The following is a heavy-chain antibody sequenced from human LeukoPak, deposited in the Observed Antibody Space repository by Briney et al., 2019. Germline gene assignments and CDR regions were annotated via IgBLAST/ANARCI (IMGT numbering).Heavy chain of an antibody. V-gene: IGHV3-30*03. CDR1: GFTFSSYG. Sequence: GGSLRLSCAASGFTFSSYGMHWVRQAPGKGLGWVAVISYDGSNKYYADSVKGRFTISRDNSKNTLYLQMNSLRAEDTAVYYCATMPYYYDGSGYYEHDYWGQGTLVTVSS. J-gene: IGHJ4*02. CDR2: ISYDGSNK. CDR3: ATMPYYYDGSGYYEHDY. D-gene: IGHD3-22*01.